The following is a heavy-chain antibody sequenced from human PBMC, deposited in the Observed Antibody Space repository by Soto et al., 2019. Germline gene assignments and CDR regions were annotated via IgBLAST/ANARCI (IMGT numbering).Heavy chain of an antibody. CDR2: IGTAGDT. J-gene: IGHJ6*02. CDR1: GFTFRNYD. Sequence: SGGSLRLSCAASGFTFRNYDIHWVRQGTGAGLEWVSAIGTAGDTYYGGSVKGRFTISRDDSKSIAYLQMNSLKTEDTAVYYCTSGSDYYDSSGYYLLPYYYYGMDVWGQGTTVTVSS. CDR3: TSGSDYYDSSGYYLLPYYYYGMDV. D-gene: IGHD3-22*01. V-gene: IGHV3-13*01.